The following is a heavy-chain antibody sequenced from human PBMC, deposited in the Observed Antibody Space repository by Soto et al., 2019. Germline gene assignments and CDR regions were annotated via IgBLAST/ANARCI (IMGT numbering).Heavy chain of an antibody. Sequence: EVQLLESGGGLVQPGGSLRLSCAASGFTFSSYAMSWVRQAPGKGLEWVSAISGSGGSTYYADSVKGRFTISRDNSKNTLYLQMTSLRAEDTAVYYCAKVMKGLLLTGSYFDYWGQGNLVTVSS. V-gene: IGHV3-23*01. CDR1: GFTFSSYA. CDR2: ISGSGGST. D-gene: IGHD3-9*01. CDR3: AKVMKGLLLTGSYFDY. J-gene: IGHJ4*02.